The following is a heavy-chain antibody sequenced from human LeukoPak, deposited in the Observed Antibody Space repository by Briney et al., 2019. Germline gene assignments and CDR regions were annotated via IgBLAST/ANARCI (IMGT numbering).Heavy chain of an antibody. CDR1: EFTFSSYS. J-gene: IGHJ4*02. Sequence: GGSLRLSCAASEFTFSSYSMNWVRQAPGKGLEWVAFVSYDGSINSYADFVKGRFTISRDNSKNTLYLQMNSLRAEDTAVYFCARDLSRTYTVDYWGQGTLVTVSS. V-gene: IGHV3-30*03. CDR3: ARDLSRTYTVDY. D-gene: IGHD2-2*02. CDR2: VSYDGSIN.